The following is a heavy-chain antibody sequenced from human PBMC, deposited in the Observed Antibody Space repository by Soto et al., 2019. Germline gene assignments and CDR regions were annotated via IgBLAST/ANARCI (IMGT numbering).Heavy chain of an antibody. CDR1: GFTFRSYT. CDR2: ILYDGSNK. J-gene: IGHJ3*02. V-gene: IGHV3-30-3*01. D-gene: IGHD4-17*01. CDR3: AHPRGYGVFDAYDI. Sequence: GGSLRLSCAASGFTFRSYTMHWVRQAPGKGLEWVAVILYDGSNKNYADSVKGRFTISRDNSKNTLFLQMNSLRIEDTAVYYCAHPRGYGVFDAYDIWGQGTMVTVSS.